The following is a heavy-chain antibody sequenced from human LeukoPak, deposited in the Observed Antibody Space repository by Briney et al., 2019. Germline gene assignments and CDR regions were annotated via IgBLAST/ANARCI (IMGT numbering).Heavy chain of an antibody. CDR3: ARDQWVPSDGLEY. Sequence: SETLSLTCTVSGGSLCGYYCSWIRQPPGKGLEWIGYIYYSGSTNYNPSLKSRVTISVDTSKNQFSLKLSSVTAADTAVYYCARDQWVPSDGLEYWGQGTLVTVSS. J-gene: IGHJ4*02. CDR1: GGSLCGYY. D-gene: IGHD1-26*01. CDR2: IYYSGST. V-gene: IGHV4-59*01.